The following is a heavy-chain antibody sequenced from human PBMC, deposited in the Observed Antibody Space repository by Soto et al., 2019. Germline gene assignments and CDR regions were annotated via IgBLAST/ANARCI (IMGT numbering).Heavy chain of an antibody. CDR2: IHYSGST. Sequence: CAVPGGAVLSNSYDWTRLRQPPGKGLEWIGYIHYSGSTNYIPSLQSRVTISVDTSKNHFSLELTSVTAADTAVYYCAREWEHLYFDYWGQGSLVTASS. V-gene: IGHV4-61*01. CDR1: GGAVLSNSYD. CDR3: AREWEHLYFDY. J-gene: IGHJ4*02. D-gene: IGHD1-26*01.